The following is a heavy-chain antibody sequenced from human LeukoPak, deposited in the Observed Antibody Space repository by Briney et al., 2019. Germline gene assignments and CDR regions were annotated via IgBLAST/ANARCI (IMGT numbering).Heavy chain of an antibody. D-gene: IGHD6-13*01. CDR3: ARVVAAAGNNWFDP. CDR2: IYYSGST. Sequence: SETLSLTCAVYGGSFSGYYWSWIRQPPGKGLEWIGYIYYSGSTNYNPSLKSRVTISVDTSKNQFSLKLNSVTAADTAVYYCARVVAAAGNNWFDPWGQGTLVTVSS. J-gene: IGHJ5*02. CDR1: GGSFSGYY. V-gene: IGHV4-59*12.